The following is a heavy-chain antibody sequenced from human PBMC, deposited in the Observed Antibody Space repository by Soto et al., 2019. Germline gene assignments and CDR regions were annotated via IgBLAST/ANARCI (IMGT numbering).Heavy chain of an antibody. Sequence: PSATRSLTWTVSGGSISSSSYYWVWIRQPPGKALEWIGSIYYSGSTYYNPSLKSRVTISVDTSKNQFSLKLSSVTAADTAVYYCARHILYCSGGSCYRNWFDPWGQGTLVTVSS. D-gene: IGHD2-15*01. CDR1: GGSISSSSYY. V-gene: IGHV4-39*01. CDR3: ARHILYCSGGSCYRNWFDP. J-gene: IGHJ5*02. CDR2: IYYSGST.